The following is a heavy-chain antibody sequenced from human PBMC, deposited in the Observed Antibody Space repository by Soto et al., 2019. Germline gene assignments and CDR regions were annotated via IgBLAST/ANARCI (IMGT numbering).Heavy chain of an antibody. D-gene: IGHD3-10*01. J-gene: IGHJ6*03. Sequence: PSETLSLTCTVSGGSISSYYWSWIRQPPGKGLEWIGYIYYSGSTNYNPSLKSRVTISVDTSKNQFSLKLSSVTAADTAVYYCAREANYYGSGSSQATYYYYYMDVWGKGTTVTVS. V-gene: IGHV4-59*01. CDR1: GGSISSYY. CDR3: AREANYYGSGSSQATYYYYYMDV. CDR2: IYYSGST.